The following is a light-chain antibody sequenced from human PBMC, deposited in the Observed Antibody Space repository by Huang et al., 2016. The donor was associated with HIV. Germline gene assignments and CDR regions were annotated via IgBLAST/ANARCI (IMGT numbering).Light chain of an antibody. J-gene: IGKJ3*01. CDR2: DAS. CDR1: QSVSSY. CDR3: QQRSNWPGVT. V-gene: IGKV3-11*01. Sequence: EIVLTQSPATLSLSPGERATLSCRASQSVSSYLAWYQQKPGQAPRRLIYDASNRATGIPVRFSGSGSWTDFTLTSGSLEPEDSAVYYCQQRSNWPGVTFGPGTKVDIK.